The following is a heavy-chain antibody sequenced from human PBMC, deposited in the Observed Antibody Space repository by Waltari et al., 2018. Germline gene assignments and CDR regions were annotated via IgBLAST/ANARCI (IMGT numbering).Heavy chain of an antibody. CDR2: INHGGST. CDR3: ARDRGLRRLSTFEI. J-gene: IGHJ3*02. D-gene: IGHD3-16*02. V-gene: IGHV4-34*01. CDR1: GGSFSGYY. Sequence: QVQLQQWGAGLLKPSETLSLTCAVYGGSFSGYYWSWIRQPPGTGLEGSGDINHGGSTNYNPSLKSRITIAVDTAKSQFSLKMSSVTAADTAVYYCARDRGLRRLSTFEIWGQGTMVTVSS.